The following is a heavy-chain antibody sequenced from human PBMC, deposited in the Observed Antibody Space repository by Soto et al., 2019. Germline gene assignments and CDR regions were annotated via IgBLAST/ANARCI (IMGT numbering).Heavy chain of an antibody. D-gene: IGHD4-17*01. CDR2: LSGSGGST. V-gene: IGHV3-23*01. CDR1: GFTFSNYA. Sequence: GGSLRLSCAASGFTFSNYAMSWVRQAPGKGLEWVSTLSGSGGSTYYADSVKGRFTISRDNSKNTLYLQMNSLRAEDTARYFCATATKTMVTTAFDPWGQGTLVTVSS. J-gene: IGHJ5*02. CDR3: ATATKTMVTTAFDP.